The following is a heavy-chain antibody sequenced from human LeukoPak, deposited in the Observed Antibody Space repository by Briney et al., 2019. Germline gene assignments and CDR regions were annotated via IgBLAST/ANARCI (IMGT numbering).Heavy chain of an antibody. D-gene: IGHD4-17*01. CDR3: ARGSDYGDPPFFGP. CDR1: GGSISSYY. V-gene: IGHV4-4*07. J-gene: IGHJ5*02. CDR2: IYTSGST. Sequence: SETLSLTCTVSGGSISSYYWSWIRQPAGKGLEWIGRIYTSGSTDYNPSLKSRVTMSVDTSKNQFSLKLSSVTAVDTAVYYCARGSDYGDPPFFGPWGQGTLVTVYS.